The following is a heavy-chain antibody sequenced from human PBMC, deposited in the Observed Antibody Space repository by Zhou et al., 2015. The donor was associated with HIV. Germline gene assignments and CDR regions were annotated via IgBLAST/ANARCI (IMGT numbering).Heavy chain of an antibody. CDR1: GGTFSSYA. D-gene: IGHD1-26*01. J-gene: IGHJ2*01. Sequence: QVQLVQSGAEVKKPGSSVKVSCKASGGTFSSYAISWVRQAPGQGLEWMGGIIPIFGTANYAQKFQGRVTITADESTSTAYMELSSLRSEDTAVYYCAREAGVGATTGWYFDLVGPWHPGHCLL. V-gene: IGHV1-69*12. CDR2: IIPIFGTA. CDR3: AREAGVGATTGWYFDL.